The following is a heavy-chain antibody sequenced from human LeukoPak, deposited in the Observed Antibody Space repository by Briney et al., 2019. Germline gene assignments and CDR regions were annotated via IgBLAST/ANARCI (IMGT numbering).Heavy chain of an antibody. J-gene: IGHJ6*03. CDR3: ARDLMGYGCSSTSCYRAGYYYYYMDV. D-gene: IGHD2-2*01. CDR1: GFTFSSYW. Sequence: GGSLRLSCAASGFTFSSYWMSWVRQAPGKGLEWVANIKQDGSEKYYVDSVKGRFTISRDNAKNSLYLQMNSLRAEDTAVYYCARDLMGYGCSSTSCYRAGYYYYYMDVWGKGTTVTVSS. CDR2: IKQDGSEK. V-gene: IGHV3-7*01.